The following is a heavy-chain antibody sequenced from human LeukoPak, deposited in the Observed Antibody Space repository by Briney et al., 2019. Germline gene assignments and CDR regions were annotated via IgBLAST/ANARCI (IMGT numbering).Heavy chain of an antibody. Sequence: KVSCKASGYRFTNCWIGWVRQMPGKGLECMGVIYPDDSDTTYSPSFQGQVTISADKSISTAYLQWSSLKASDTAMYYCASAGDSSGYYYFSAFDIWGQGTMVTVSS. CDR3: ASAGDSSGYYYFSAFDI. CDR2: IYPDDSDT. CDR1: GYRFTNCW. V-gene: IGHV5-51*01. J-gene: IGHJ3*02. D-gene: IGHD3-22*01.